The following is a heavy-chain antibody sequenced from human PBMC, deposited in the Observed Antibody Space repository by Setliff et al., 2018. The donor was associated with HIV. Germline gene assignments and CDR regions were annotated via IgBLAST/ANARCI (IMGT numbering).Heavy chain of an antibody. V-gene: IGHV4-34*01. CDR2: INDYGNT. D-gene: IGHD1-26*01. Sequence: ETLSLTCAVYGGSISGYYWSWIRQSPGKGLEWIGEINDYGNTNYKPSLQSRVTISVDRSKNQFSLRLRSVTAADTAVYYCARGGSGSPFDYWGQGTLVTVSS. J-gene: IGHJ4*02. CDR3: ARGGSGSPFDY. CDR1: GGSISGYY.